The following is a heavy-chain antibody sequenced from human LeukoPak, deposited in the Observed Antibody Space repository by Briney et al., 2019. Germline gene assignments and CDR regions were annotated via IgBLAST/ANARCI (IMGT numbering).Heavy chain of an antibody. CDR1: GNSISSGDNY. Sequence: TSETLSLTCTVSGNSISSGDNYWSWIRQPAGKGLEWIGRIYTSGSTNYNPSLNSRVTMSVDTSKNQFSLKVSSVTASDTAVYYCAKFATVTVPNWLDFWGQGIVVTVSS. D-gene: IGHD2-21*02. J-gene: IGHJ5*01. V-gene: IGHV4-61*02. CDR2: IYTSGST. CDR3: AKFATVTVPNWLDF.